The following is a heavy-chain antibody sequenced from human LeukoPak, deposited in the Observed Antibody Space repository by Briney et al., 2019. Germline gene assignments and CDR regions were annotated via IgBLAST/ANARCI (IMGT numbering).Heavy chain of an antibody. CDR1: GFTSTNAC. Sequence: GGSLRLSCAPSGFTSTNACMHWVRQTPGKGLVWVSRISNDGSSLIYADSVKGRFTISRDNAKNTLYLQMNSLRAEDTAVYYFATCDNAIDIWGQGTMVTVSS. CDR2: ISNDGSSL. CDR3: ATCDNAIDI. D-gene: IGHD3-9*01. V-gene: IGHV3-74*01. J-gene: IGHJ3*02.